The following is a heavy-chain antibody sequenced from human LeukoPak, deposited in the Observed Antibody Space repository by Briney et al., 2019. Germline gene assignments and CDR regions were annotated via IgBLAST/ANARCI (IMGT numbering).Heavy chain of an antibody. CDR2: INHSGST. CDR1: GGSFSGYY. J-gene: IGHJ4*02. D-gene: IGHD6-19*01. V-gene: IGHV4-34*01. CDR3: ARRSGWYPFDY. Sequence: SETLSLTCAVYGGSFSGYYWSWIRQPPGKGLEWIGEINHSGSTNYNPSLKSRVTISVDTSKNQFSLKLSSVTAADTAVYYCARRSGWYPFDYWGQGTLATVSS.